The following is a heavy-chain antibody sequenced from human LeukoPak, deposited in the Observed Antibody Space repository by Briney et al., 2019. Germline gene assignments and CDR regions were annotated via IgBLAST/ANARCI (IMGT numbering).Heavy chain of an antibody. Sequence: GGSLRLSCAASGFTFSSYWMHWVRHAPGKGLVWVSRINGDGSSTSYADSVKGRFTISRDNAKNTLYLQMNSLRAEDTAVYYCASPRYSYGVPTDYWGQGTLVTVSS. CDR1: GFTFSSYW. CDR3: ASPRYSYGVPTDY. CDR2: INGDGSST. J-gene: IGHJ4*02. D-gene: IGHD5-24*01. V-gene: IGHV3-74*01.